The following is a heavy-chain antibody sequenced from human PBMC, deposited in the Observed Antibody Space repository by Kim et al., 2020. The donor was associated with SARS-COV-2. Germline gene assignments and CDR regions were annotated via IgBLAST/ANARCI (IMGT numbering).Heavy chain of an antibody. CDR3: ARDRYGRVSTTTGMDV. J-gene: IGHJ6*04. CDR1: GFTFSNYV. Sequence: GGSLRLSCAASGFTFSNYVIHWVRQAPGKGLEWVAMISYDGSNKHYADSLKGRFTISRDNSNNMFYLQMDSLRAEDTAVYYCARDRYGRVSTTTGMDVWGKGTTVTVSS. D-gene: IGHD5-12*01. V-gene: IGHV3-30-3*01. CDR2: ISYDGSNK.